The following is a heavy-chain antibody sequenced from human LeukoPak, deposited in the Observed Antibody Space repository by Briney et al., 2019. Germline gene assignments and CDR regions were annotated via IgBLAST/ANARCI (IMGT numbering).Heavy chain of an antibody. J-gene: IGHJ4*02. CDR1: GYTFTSYG. V-gene: IGHV1-18*01. Sequence: ASVKVSCKASGYTFTSYGISWVRQAPGQGLEWMGWISAYNGNTNYAQKLQGRVTMTTDTSTSTAYMELRSLRSDDTAVYYCARGAVPAASSDYFDYWGQGTLVTVSS. D-gene: IGHD2-2*01. CDR3: ARGAVPAASSDYFDY. CDR2: ISAYNGNT.